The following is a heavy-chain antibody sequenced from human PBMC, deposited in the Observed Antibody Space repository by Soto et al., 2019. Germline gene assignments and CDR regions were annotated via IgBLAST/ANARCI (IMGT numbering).Heavy chain of an antibody. J-gene: IGHJ6*02. Sequence: QVQLVQSGAEVKKPGASVKVSCKASGYTFTSYDINWVRQATGQGLEWMGWMNPNSGNTAYAQTFQGRVTMTRNSSISTAYMELRSLRSEDTAVYYGAREKAGLDVWGQGTTVTVSS. CDR3: AREKAGLDV. CDR2: MNPNSGNT. D-gene: IGHD6-19*01. CDR1: GYTFTSYD. V-gene: IGHV1-8*01.